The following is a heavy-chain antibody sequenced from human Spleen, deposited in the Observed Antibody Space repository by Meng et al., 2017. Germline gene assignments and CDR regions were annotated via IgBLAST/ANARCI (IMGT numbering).Heavy chain of an antibody. D-gene: IGHD2-2*01. CDR3: ARKAGNCISTTCYSLDY. CDR1: GGIFCNYV. J-gene: IGHJ4*02. V-gene: IGHV1-69*01. Sequence: QVQLGHAGGEGMKPGSSVKVSCKARGGIFCNYVIGWVRQAPGQGLEWMGGINAVFGTTNYAQKFQGRVTITTDESTSTVYMELTRLTSEDTAVYFCARKAGNCISTTCYSLDYWGQGTLVTVSS. CDR2: INAVFGTT.